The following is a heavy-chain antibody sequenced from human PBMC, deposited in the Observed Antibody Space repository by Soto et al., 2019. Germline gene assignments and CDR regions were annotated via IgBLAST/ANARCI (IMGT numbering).Heavy chain of an antibody. CDR3: ARSLYDYVWGSYRYTGDFYYGMDV. Sequence: QVQLVQSGAEVKKPGSSVKVSCKASGGTFSSYAISWVRQAPGQGLEWMGGIIPIFGTANYAQKFQGRVTINADKSTSTAYMELSSLRSEDTAVYYCARSLYDYVWGSYRYTGDFYYGMDVWGQGTTVTVSS. D-gene: IGHD3-16*02. CDR2: IIPIFGTA. V-gene: IGHV1-69*06. J-gene: IGHJ6*02. CDR1: GGTFSSYA.